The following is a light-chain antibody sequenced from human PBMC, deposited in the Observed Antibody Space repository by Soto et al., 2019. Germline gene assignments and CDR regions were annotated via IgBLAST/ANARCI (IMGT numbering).Light chain of an antibody. V-gene: IGKV4-1*01. CDR2: WLS. CDR3: QQYYSDPLT. J-gene: IGKJ4*01. CDR1: QSLLSSLDNRNY. Sequence: DIVLTQSPDSLAVSLGERAAINCKSSQSLLSSLDNRNYLAWYQQKPGQSPTLLFSWLSTRASGVPDRFTGSGSETDFTLTISSLQAEDVAVYYCQQYYSDPLTFGGGTKVEIK.